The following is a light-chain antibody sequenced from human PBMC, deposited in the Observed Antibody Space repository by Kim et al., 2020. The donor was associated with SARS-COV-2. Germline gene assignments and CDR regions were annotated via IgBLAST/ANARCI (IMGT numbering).Light chain of an antibody. J-gene: IGKJ2*01. CDR1: QCVSSNY. V-gene: IGKV3-20*01. CDR2: GAS. CDR3: QQYGGSPPT. Sequence: SPGERAPLPCSASQCVSSNYIAWLQQTARQAPRLLIFGASSRDTGIPDRFSGSGSGTDFTLTISRLEPEDFAVYYCQQYGGSPPTFGQGTKLEI.